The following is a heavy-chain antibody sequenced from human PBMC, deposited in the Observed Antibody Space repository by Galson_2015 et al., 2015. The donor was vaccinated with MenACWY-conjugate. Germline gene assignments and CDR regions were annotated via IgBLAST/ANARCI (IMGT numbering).Heavy chain of an antibody. J-gene: IGHJ6*02. V-gene: IGHV5-51*01. CDR2: IDPHNSNT. CDR3: ARHPPGGRGMDV. D-gene: IGHD1-26*01. Sequence: QSGAEEKKPGESLQISCKGSGYSFTNYWIGWVRQMPGRGLEWMGLIDPHNSNTRYSPSFQGQVTISADESISTAFLQWSSLKASDTAMYYCARHPPGGRGMDVWGRGTTVTVSS. CDR1: GYSFTNYW.